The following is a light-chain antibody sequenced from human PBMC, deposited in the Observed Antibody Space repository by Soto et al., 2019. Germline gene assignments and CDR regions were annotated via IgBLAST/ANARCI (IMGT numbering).Light chain of an antibody. CDR3: QQSGSSPPKYT. CDR1: QSVSSSY. CDR2: DAS. Sequence: EIVLTQSPGTLSLSPGERATLSCMASQSVSSSYLAWYQQKPGQAPRLLLYDASSRATGIPDRFSGSGSGTDFTLTISRLEPEDFAVYYCQQSGSSPPKYTFGQGTKLEIK. J-gene: IGKJ2*01. V-gene: IGKV3-20*01.